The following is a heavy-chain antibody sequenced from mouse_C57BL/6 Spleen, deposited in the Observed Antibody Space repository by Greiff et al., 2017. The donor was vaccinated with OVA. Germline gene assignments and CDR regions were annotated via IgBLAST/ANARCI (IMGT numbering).Heavy chain of an antibody. CDR2: ISSGSSTI. D-gene: IGHD4-1*02. Sequence: DVMLVESGGGLVKPGGSLKLSCAASGFTFSDYGMHWVRQAPEKGLEWVAYISSGSSTIYYADTVKGRFTISRDNAKNTLFLQMTSLRSEDTAMYYCARHTPQLAYYAMDYWGQGTSVTVSS. CDR1: GFTFSDYG. J-gene: IGHJ4*01. V-gene: IGHV5-17*01. CDR3: ARHTPQLAYYAMDY.